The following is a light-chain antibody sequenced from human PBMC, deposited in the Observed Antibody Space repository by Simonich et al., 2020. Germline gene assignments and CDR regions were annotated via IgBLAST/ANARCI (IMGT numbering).Light chain of an antibody. CDR2: KDS. CDR1: ACPRQY. CDR3: QSADSSGTYVV. V-gene: IGLV3-25*03. Sequence: PTPGPGSPGQTPRIPCPGVACPRQYAYWSRRKPGQAPGLVIYKDSGRPSVIPERFSGSSSGTTVTLTISGVQAEDEADYYCQSADSSGTYVVFGGGTKLTVL. J-gene: IGLJ2*01.